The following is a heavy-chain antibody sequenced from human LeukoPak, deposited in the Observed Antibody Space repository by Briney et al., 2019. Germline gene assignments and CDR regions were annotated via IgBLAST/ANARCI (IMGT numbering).Heavy chain of an antibody. CDR1: GYSISSGYY. V-gene: IGHV4-38-2*02. CDR2: IYHSGST. Sequence: PSETLSLTCTVSGYSISSGYYWGWIRQPPGKGLEWIGSIYHSGSTYYNPSLKSRVTISVDTSKNQFSLKLSSVTAADTAVYYCARGRYSYARPAHAFDIWGQGTMVTVSS. J-gene: IGHJ3*02. CDR3: ARGRYSYARPAHAFDI. D-gene: IGHD5-18*01.